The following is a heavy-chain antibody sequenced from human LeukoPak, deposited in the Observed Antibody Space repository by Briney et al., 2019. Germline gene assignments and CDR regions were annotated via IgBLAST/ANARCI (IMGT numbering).Heavy chain of an antibody. CDR3: ARGYYDILTGSRPFDY. J-gene: IGHJ4*02. D-gene: IGHD3-9*01. Sequence: PSETLSLTCTVPGGSISSYYWSWIRQPPGKGLEWIGYIYYSGSTNYNPSLKSRVTISVDTSKNQFSLKLSSVTAADTAVYYCARGYYDILTGSRPFDYWGQGTLVTVSS. CDR2: IYYSGST. V-gene: IGHV4-59*08. CDR1: GGSISSYY.